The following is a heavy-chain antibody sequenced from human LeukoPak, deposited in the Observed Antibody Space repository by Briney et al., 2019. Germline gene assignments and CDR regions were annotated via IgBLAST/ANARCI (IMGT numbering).Heavy chain of an antibody. V-gene: IGHV3-33*01. CDR1: GFTFNNYA. CDR3: AREPWVPPYYYFGMDV. D-gene: IGHD1-26*01. CDR2: IWYDGSNE. Sequence: GGSLRLSCAAFGFTFNNYAMHWVRQAPGKGLRWVAVIWYDGSNEYYADSVKGRFTISRDNSENTLYLQMNSLRAEDTAVYYCAREPWVPPYYYFGMDVWGQGTTVTVSS. J-gene: IGHJ6*02.